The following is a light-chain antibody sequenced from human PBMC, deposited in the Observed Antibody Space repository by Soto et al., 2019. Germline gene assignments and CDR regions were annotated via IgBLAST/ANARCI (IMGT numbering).Light chain of an antibody. V-gene: IGKV3-20*01. CDR2: GAS. CDR3: QQYGSSPLIS. J-gene: IGKJ5*01. CDR1: QSVNSR. Sequence: ELVMTQSPGTLSLSPGERATLSRRASQSVNSRLAWYQHKPGQAPRLLVYGASSRATGIPDRFSGSGSGRDFTLTISGLEPEDFAVYYCQQYGSSPLISFGQGTRLEIK.